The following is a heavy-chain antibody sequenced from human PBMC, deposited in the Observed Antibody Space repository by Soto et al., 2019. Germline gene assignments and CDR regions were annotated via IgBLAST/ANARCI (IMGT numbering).Heavy chain of an antibody. V-gene: IGHV4-31*03. CDR2: IYYSGST. Sequence: SETLSLTCTVSGGSISSGGYYWSWIRQHPGKGLEWIGYIYYSGSTYYNPPLKSRVTISVDTSKNQFSLKLSSVTAADTAVYYCARASYSGDFDYWGQGTLVTVSS. D-gene: IGHD2-21*01. CDR3: ARASYSGDFDY. CDR1: GGSISSGGYY. J-gene: IGHJ4*02.